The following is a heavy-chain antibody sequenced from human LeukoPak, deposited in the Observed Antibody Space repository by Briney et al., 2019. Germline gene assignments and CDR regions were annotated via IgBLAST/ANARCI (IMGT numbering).Heavy chain of an antibody. J-gene: IGHJ5*01. CDR2: IGSYGGDT. Sequence: ASVKVSCKATSRISWVRQAPGQGLAWMGWIGSYGGDTYYAQKFQGRVTVTTDTSTSIVYMELRSLRSDDTAVYYCARDLWNFYDDSGYYRDFDSWGQGTLVTVSS. CDR1: TSR. CDR3: ARDLWNFYDDSGYYRDFDS. V-gene: IGHV1-18*01. D-gene: IGHD3-22*01.